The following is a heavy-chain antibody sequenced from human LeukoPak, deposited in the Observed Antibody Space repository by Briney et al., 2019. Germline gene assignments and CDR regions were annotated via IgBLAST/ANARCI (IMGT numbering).Heavy chain of an antibody. Sequence: GESLKISCKGSGYSFTSYWIGWVRQMPGKGLEWMGIIYPGDSDTRYSPSFQGQVTISADKSISTAYLQWSSLKASDTAMYYCARQVESIGYCSGGSCGGNWFDPWGQGTLVTVSS. V-gene: IGHV5-51*01. D-gene: IGHD2-15*01. J-gene: IGHJ5*02. CDR3: ARQVESIGYCSGGSCGGNWFDP. CDR2: IYPGDSDT. CDR1: GYSFTSYW.